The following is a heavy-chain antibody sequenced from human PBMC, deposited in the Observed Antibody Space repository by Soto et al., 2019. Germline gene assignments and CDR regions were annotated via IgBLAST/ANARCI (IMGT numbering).Heavy chain of an antibody. J-gene: IGHJ4*02. CDR1: GFTFSDYW. D-gene: IGHD4-17*01. CDR2: IVPDGSQK. CDR3: ARARPHDYGPLDY. V-gene: IGHV3-7*01. Sequence: EVHLVDSGGGLVQPGGSLRLSCAASGFTFSDYWMNWVRQAPGKGLEWGANIVPDGSQKYYLDSLRGRFTVSRDNAKNSLYLQIDRLRADDTAVYYCARARPHDYGPLDYWGQGILVTVSS.